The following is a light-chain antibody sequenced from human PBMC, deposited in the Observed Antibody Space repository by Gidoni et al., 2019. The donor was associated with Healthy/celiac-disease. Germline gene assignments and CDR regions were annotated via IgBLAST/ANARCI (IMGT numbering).Light chain of an antibody. J-gene: IGKJ3*01. CDR3: QQRSNWPRGVT. Sequence: EIVLTQSPAPLSLSPGERATLSCRARQSVSSYLAWYQQKPGQAPRLLIYDASNRATGIPARFSGSGSGTDFTLTISSLEPEDFAVYYCQQRSNWPRGVTFGPGTKVDIK. CDR2: DAS. V-gene: IGKV3-11*01. CDR1: QSVSSY.